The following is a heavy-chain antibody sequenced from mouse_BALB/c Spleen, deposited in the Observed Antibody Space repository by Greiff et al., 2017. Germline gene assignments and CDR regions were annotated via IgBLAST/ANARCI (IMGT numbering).Heavy chain of an antibody. CDR3: TRRGPLSVVAPYAMDY. D-gene: IGHD1-1*01. Sequence: VQLQQPGAELVKPGASVKLSCKASGYTFTSYYMYWVKQRPGQGLEWIGGINPSNGGTNFNEKFKSKATLTVDKSSSTAYMQLSSLTSEDSAVYYCTRRGPLSVVAPYAMDYWGQGTSVTVSS. CDR1: GYTFTSYY. V-gene: IGHV1S81*02. J-gene: IGHJ4*01. CDR2: INPSNGGT.